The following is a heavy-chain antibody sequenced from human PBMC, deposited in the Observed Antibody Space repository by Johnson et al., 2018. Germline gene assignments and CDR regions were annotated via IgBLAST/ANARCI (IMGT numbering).Heavy chain of an antibody. D-gene: IGHD5-12*01. CDR3: ARDCEYTGCDAFDI. Sequence: QVQLVQSGAEVKKPGASVKVSCKASGYTFTSYAMHWVRQAPGQRLEWMGWINAGNGNTKYSQTFQDRVTITRDTSASTAHMELSSLNSEDRAVYYCARDCEYTGCDAFDIWGQGTMVTVSS. CDR1: GYTFTSYA. CDR2: INAGNGNT. V-gene: IGHV1-3*01. J-gene: IGHJ3*02.